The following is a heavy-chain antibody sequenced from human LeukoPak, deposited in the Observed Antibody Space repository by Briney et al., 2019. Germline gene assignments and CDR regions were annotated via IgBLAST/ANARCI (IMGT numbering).Heavy chain of an antibody. J-gene: IGHJ6*02. CDR2: IYSGGST. CDR1: GFTVSSNY. V-gene: IGHV3-53*05. Sequence: GGSLRLSCAASGFTVSSNYMSWVRQAPGKGLEWVSVIYSGGSTYYADSVKGRFTISRDNSKNTLYLLMNSLRVDDTALYYCARGQYCSGTSCYGYYYYYNMDVWGQGTTVTVS. D-gene: IGHD2-2*01. CDR3: ARGQYCSGTSCYGYYYYYNMDV.